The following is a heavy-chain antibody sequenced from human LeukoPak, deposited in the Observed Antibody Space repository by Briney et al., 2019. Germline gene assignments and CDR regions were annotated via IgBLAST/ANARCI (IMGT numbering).Heavy chain of an antibody. D-gene: IGHD4-23*01. CDR1: GGTFSSYA. CDR2: IIPIFGTA. Sequence: SVKVSCKASGGTFSSYAISWVRQAPGQGLEWMGGIIPIFGTANYAQKFQGRVTITADESTSTAYMELSRLRSDDTAVYYCARGHYGGNSGLDYWGQGTLVTVSS. CDR3: ARGHYGGNSGLDY. V-gene: IGHV1-69*13. J-gene: IGHJ4*02.